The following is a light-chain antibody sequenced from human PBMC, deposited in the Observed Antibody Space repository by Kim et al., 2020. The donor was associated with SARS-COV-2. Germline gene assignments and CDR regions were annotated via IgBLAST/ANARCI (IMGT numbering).Light chain of an antibody. CDR2: ANT. Sequence: QGVTISCTGSSPNNGTGYDVHRYQPLPGTAPKLLIYANTKRPSGVPDRFSASKSGTSASLAITGLQAEDEADYYCQSYDSSLSGSVFGGGTQLTVL. CDR1: SPNNGTGYD. V-gene: IGLV1-40*01. J-gene: IGLJ2*01. CDR3: QSYDSSLSGSV.